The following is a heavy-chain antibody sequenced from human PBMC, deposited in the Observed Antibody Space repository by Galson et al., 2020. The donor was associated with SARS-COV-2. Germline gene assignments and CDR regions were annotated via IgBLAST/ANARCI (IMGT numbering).Heavy chain of an antibody. Sequence: SETLSLTCAVSGVSITSNNWWIWVRQAPGRGLEWIGEIHHGRSPNYNPSLKSRVTISIDTSKNQFSLRLNSVTAADTAVYFCARDPRAYDNALLYYGVDVWGQWTSVTGTS. J-gene: IGHJ6*02. D-gene: IGHD3-16*01. CDR3: ARDPRAYDNALLYYGVDV. CDR1: GVSITSNNW. V-gene: IGHV4-4*02. CDR2: IHHGRSP.